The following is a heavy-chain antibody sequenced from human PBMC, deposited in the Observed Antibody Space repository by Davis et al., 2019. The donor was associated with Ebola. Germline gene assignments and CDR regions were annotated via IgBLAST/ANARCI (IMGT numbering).Heavy chain of an antibody. CDR3: AKVVPGIVGALYYYGMDV. D-gene: IGHD2-15*01. J-gene: IGHJ6*02. V-gene: IGHV3-23*01. CDR1: GGTFSSYA. Sequence: SCKASGGTFSSYAMSWVRQAPGKGLEWVSAISGSGGSTYYADSVKGRFTISRDNSKNTLYLQMNSLRAEDTAVYYCAKVVPGIVGALYYYGMDVWGQGTTVTVSS. CDR2: ISGSGGST.